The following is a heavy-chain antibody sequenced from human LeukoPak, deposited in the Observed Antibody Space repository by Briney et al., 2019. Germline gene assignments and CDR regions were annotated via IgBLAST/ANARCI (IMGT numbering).Heavy chain of an antibody. V-gene: IGHV7-4-1*02. J-gene: IGHJ4*02. CDR3: ARVSLRIAAAGTHVYFDY. CDR1: GYTFTSYA. CDR2: INTNTGNP. Sequence: GASVKVSCKVSGYTFTSYAMNWVRQAPGQGLEWMGWINTNTGNPTYAQGFTGRFVFSLDTSVSTAYLQISSLKAEDTAVYYCARVSLRIAAAGTHVYFDYWGQGTLVTVSS. D-gene: IGHD6-13*01.